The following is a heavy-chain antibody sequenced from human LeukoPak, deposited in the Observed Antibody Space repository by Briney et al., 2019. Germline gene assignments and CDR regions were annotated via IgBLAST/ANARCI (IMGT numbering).Heavy chain of an antibody. Sequence: TGGSRRLSCAGSGLPFNNYGMHWVRKAQGKGREWVAVIWYDGSNKYYADSVKGRFTISRDNSKSTLYLQMNSLRAEDTAVYYCVRALIAAVGKDAFDIWGQGTMVTVSS. CDR1: GLPFNNYG. CDR3: VRALIAAVGKDAFDI. J-gene: IGHJ3*02. D-gene: IGHD6-13*01. CDR2: IWYDGSNK. V-gene: IGHV3-33*01.